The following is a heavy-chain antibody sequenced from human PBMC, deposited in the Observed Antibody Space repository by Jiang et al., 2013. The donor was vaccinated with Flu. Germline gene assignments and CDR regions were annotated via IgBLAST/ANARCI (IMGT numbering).Heavy chain of an antibody. Sequence: GSGLVKPSETLSLTCTVSGGSISSYYWSWIRQPPGKGLEWIGYIYYSGSTNYNPSLKSRVTISVDTSKNQFSLKLSSVTAADTAVYYCARQEYYDFWSGYPHAFDIWGQGTMVTVSS. V-gene: IGHV4-59*08. D-gene: IGHD3-3*01. J-gene: IGHJ3*02. CDR3: ARQEYYDFWSGYPHAFDI. CDR2: IYYSGST. CDR1: GGSISSYY.